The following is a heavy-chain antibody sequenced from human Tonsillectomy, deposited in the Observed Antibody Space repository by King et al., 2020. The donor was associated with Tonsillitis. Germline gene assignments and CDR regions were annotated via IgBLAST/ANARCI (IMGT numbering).Heavy chain of an antibody. CDR3: ARTGPAGYEFWRGQGGLNWFDP. D-gene: IGHD3-3*01. CDR2: IYYTGST. J-gene: IGHJ5*02. V-gene: IGHV4-61*01. Sequence: VQLQESGPGLVKPSETLSLTCTVTGGFVRSGSFYWSWLRPPPGQRLEWIGYIYYTGSTKYTPSLKSRVTMSIDMSTNQFSLNLNSVTAADTAAYYCARTGPAGYEFWRGQGGLNWFDPWGQGTLVTVSS. CDR1: GGFVRSGSFY.